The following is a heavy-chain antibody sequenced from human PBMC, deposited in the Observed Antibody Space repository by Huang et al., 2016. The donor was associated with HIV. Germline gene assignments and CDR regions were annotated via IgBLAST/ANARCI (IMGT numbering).Heavy chain of an antibody. CDR2: IYYRGTT. D-gene: IGHD3-3*01. V-gene: IGHV4-39*02. CDR1: GDSFNSNTFY. Sequence: QESGPGLVGPSETLSLTCAVSGDSFNSNTFYWGWIRRPPGKGLEWIGSIYYRGTTSYNPALKRRARIAVDASKNRIFLQLRSVTAADTGVYYCARTGVAVSDDPEYFQHWGQGALVTIS. J-gene: IGHJ1*01. CDR3: ARTGVAVSDDPEYFQH.